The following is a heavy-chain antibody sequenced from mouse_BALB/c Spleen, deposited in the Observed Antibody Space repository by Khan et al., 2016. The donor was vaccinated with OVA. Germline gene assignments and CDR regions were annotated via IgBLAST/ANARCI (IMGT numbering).Heavy chain of an antibody. V-gene: IGHV5-17*02. J-gene: IGHJ2*01. CDR1: GFTFSNFG. CDR2: ISSGSSTI. Sequence: EVELVESGGGLVQPGGSRKLSCAASGFTFSNFGMHWVRQAPEKGLEWVAYISSGSSTIYYADTVKGRFTVSRDNPKKTLFLQMTSLRSDDTAIYDCTRDYYVNFDYWGQGTTLTVSS. CDR3: TRDYYVNFDY. D-gene: IGHD1-1*01.